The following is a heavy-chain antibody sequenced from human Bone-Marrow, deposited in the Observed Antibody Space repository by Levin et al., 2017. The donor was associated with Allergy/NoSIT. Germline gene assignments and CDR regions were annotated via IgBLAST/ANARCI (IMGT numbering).Heavy chain of an antibody. J-gene: IGHJ4*02. Sequence: PGGSLRLSCAGSGFTFSKSAMSWVRQAPGKGLEWVSASSGSGTNTYYADSVKGRFTISKDNSKNTLDLRMSSLRAEDTAVYYCAKDRGLGGGSVFDYWGQGILVAVSS. CDR2: SSGSGTNT. D-gene: IGHD4-23*01. V-gene: IGHV3-23*01. CDR1: GFTFSKSA. CDR3: AKDRGLGGGSVFDY.